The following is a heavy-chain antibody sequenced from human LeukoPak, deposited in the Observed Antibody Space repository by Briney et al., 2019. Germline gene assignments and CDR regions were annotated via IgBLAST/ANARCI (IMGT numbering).Heavy chain of an antibody. CDR3: AKDWYYDSSGLSYYFDY. CDR2: IRFDGSNK. CDR1: GFTFSSYG. V-gene: IGHV3-30*02. Sequence: GGSLRLSCAASGFTFSSYGMHWVRQAPGKGLEWVTFIRFDGSNKYYADSVKGRFTISRDNSKNTLYLQMNSLRAEDTAVYYCAKDWYYDSSGLSYYFDYWGQGTLVTVSS. J-gene: IGHJ4*02. D-gene: IGHD3-22*01.